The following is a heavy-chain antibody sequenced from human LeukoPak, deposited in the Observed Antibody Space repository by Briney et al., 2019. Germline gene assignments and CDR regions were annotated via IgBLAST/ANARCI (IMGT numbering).Heavy chain of an antibody. CDR3: AREFSTLYYYGMDV. V-gene: IGHV4-31*03. J-gene: IGHJ6*02. CDR1: GGSISSGGYY. Sequence: SETLSLNCTVSGGSISSGGYYWSWIRQHPGKGLEWIGYIYYSGSTYYNPSLKSRVTISVDTSKNQFSLKLSSVTAADTAVYYCAREFSTLYYYGMDVWGQGTTVTVSS. CDR2: IYYSGST. D-gene: IGHD2-2*01.